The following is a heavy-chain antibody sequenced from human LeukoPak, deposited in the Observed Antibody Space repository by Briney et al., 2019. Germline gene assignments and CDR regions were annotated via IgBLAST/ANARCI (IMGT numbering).Heavy chain of an antibody. Sequence: GGSLRLSCAASGFTFSSYAMSWVRQAPGKGLEWVSYISRSGGTIFYADSVRRRFTISRDNTKNSLNLQMNSLRADDTAVYYCARDSGDCSADNCHHFDHWGQGTLVTVSS. CDR1: GFTFSSYA. J-gene: IGHJ4*02. CDR3: ARDSGDCSADNCHHFDH. CDR2: ISRSGGTI. D-gene: IGHD2-15*01. V-gene: IGHV3-48*03.